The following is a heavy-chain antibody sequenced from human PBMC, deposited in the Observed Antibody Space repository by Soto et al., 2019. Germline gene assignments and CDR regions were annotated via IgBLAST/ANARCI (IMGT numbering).Heavy chain of an antibody. Sequence: QVQLVQSGAEVKKPGSSVKVSCKASGGTFSSYAISWVRQAPGQGLEWMGGIIPIFGTANYAQKFQGRVTITADESTSTAYMELSSLRSEDTAVYYCSGVGLGGAVHYYGMDVWGQGTTVTVSS. CDR1: GGTFSSYA. CDR2: IIPIFGTA. V-gene: IGHV1-69*01. D-gene: IGHD1-26*01. J-gene: IGHJ6*02. CDR3: SGVGLGGAVHYYGMDV.